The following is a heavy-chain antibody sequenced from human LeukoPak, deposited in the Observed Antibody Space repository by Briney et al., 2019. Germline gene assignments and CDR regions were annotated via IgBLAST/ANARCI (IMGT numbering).Heavy chain of an antibody. V-gene: IGHV3-23*01. CDR2: ISGSGGST. J-gene: IGHJ3*02. CDR1: GFSFSSYA. CDR3: SXDWLGPGLDAFDI. D-gene: IGHD6-19*01. Sequence: PGGSLRLSCAASGFSFSSYAMSWVRQAPGKGLEWVSAISGSGGSTYYADSVKGRFTISRDNSKNTLYLQTHSLRAVDTAVCYVSXDWLGPGLDAFDIWGQGTMVTVSS.